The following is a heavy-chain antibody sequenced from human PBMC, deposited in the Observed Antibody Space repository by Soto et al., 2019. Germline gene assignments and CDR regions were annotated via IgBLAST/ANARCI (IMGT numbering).Heavy chain of an antibody. V-gene: IGHV1-18*01. D-gene: IGHD2-15*01. CDR1: GYTFTSYG. Sequence: QVQLVQYGAEVKKPGASVKVSCKASGYTFTSYGISWVRQAPGQGLEWMGRISAYNGNTNYAKKLQGRVTSTTDTSTSTAYRELRSLRSDDTAVYYCARVVGALGHWFDPWGQGTLVTVSS. J-gene: IGHJ5*02. CDR3: ARVVGALGHWFDP. CDR2: ISAYNGNT.